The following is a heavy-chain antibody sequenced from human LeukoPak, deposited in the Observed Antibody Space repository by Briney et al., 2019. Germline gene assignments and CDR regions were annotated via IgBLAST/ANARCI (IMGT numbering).Heavy chain of an antibody. CDR2: IRYDGSNK. Sequence: PGGSLRLSCAASGFTFSSYGMHWVRQAPGKGLEWVAFIRYDGSNKYYADSVKGRFTISRDNSKNTLYLQMNSLRAEDTAVYYCAKSDVLRCLEWFEGGFEGCFDIWGQGTMVTVSS. CDR1: GFTFSSYG. V-gene: IGHV3-30*02. D-gene: IGHD3-3*01. J-gene: IGHJ3*02. CDR3: AKSDVLRCLEWFEGGFEGCFDI.